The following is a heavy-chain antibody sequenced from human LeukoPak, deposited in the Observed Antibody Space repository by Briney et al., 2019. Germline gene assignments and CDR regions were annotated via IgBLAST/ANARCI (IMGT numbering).Heavy chain of an antibody. CDR3: ARNDYSNYGPLDY. Sequence: ASETLSLTCTVSGGSISSRNYYWGWIRQPPGKGLEWIGSIYYSGSTYYNSSLKSRVTISVDTSKNQFSLNLSSVTAADTAAYYCARNDYSNYGPLDYWGQGTLVTVSS. J-gene: IGHJ4*02. CDR2: IYYSGST. V-gene: IGHV4-39*01. CDR1: GGSISSRNYY. D-gene: IGHD4-11*01.